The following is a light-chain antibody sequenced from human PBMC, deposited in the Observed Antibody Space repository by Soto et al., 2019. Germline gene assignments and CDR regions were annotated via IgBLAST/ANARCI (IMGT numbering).Light chain of an antibody. CDR1: QSISSW. Sequence: DIQMTQSPSTLSASVGDRVTITCRASQSISSWLAWFQQKPGKAPNLLIYGASSLERGVPSRFSGSASGTEFTLTISSLQPDDFAIYYCQQYNSYPWTFGQGNKVEIK. CDR3: QQYNSYPWT. CDR2: GAS. J-gene: IGKJ1*01. V-gene: IGKV1-5*01.